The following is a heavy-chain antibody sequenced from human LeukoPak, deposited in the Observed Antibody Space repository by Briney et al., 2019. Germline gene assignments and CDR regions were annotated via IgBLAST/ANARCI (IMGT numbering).Heavy chain of an antibody. J-gene: IGHJ4*02. V-gene: IGHV4-59*01. Sequence: SETLSLTCTVSGGSISSYYWSWIRQPPGKGLEWIGYIYYSGSTNYNPSLKSRVTISVDTSENQFSLKLSSVTAADTAVYYCARHTISWAFDYWGQGTLVTVSS. CDR3: ARHTISWAFDY. D-gene: IGHD6-13*01. CDR2: IYYSGST. CDR1: GGSISSYY.